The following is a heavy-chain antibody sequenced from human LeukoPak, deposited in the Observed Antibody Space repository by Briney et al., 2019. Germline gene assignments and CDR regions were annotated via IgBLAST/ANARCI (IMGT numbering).Heavy chain of an antibody. CDR1: GFIFSTYG. CDR3: AKDGPQWLVDY. V-gene: IGHV3-33*06. Sequence: GRSLRLSCAASGFIFSTYGMHWVRQAPGKGLQWVSVIWYDGSNKYYADSVKGRFTISRDNSKNTLYLQMNSLRAEDTAVYYCAKDGPQWLVDYWGQGTLVTVSS. J-gene: IGHJ4*02. D-gene: IGHD6-19*01. CDR2: IWYDGSNK.